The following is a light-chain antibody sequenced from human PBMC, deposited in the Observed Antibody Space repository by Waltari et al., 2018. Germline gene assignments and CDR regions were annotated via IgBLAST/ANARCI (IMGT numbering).Light chain of an antibody. CDR2: DAS. CDR1: QSVSRT. CDR3: QKYGTRPAT. Sequence: EIVLTQSPVTLSLSPGERATLSCRASQSVSRTLAWYQQKPGQAPRLLIYDASIRATGIPDRFSGSGSGTDFSLTISRLEPEDFAVYYCQKYGTRPATFGQGTKVEVK. J-gene: IGKJ1*01. V-gene: IGKV3-20*01.